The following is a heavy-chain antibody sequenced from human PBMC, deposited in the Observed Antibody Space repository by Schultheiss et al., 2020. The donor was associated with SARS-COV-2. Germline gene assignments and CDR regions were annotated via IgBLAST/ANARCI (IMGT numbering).Heavy chain of an antibody. V-gene: IGHV3-30*18. D-gene: IGHD6-19*01. J-gene: IGHJ4*02. CDR2: ISYDGSNK. CDR1: GFTFSNAW. Sequence: GGSLRLSCAASGFTFSNAWMSCVRQAPGKGLEWVAVISYDGSNKYYADSVKGRFTISRDNSENTVYLQMNSLRTEDTAVYYCAKGTWYGSEQGGYWGQGTLVTVSS. CDR3: AKGTWYGSEQGGY.